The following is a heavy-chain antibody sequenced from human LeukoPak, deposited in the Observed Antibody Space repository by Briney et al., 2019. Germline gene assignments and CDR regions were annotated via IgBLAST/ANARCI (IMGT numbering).Heavy chain of an antibody. CDR3: ARDSPAPRIWFGELLPYYYYMDV. D-gene: IGHD3-10*01. CDR2: IYHSGGT. J-gene: IGHJ6*03. Sequence: SETLSLTCTVSGASISTNNWWTWVRQSPGKGLEWIGEIYHSGGTNYNPSLKSRVTIPVDTSKNQFSLKLSSVTAADTAVYYCARDSPAPRIWFGELLPYYYYMDVWGKGTTVTISS. CDR1: GASISTNNW. V-gene: IGHV4-4*02.